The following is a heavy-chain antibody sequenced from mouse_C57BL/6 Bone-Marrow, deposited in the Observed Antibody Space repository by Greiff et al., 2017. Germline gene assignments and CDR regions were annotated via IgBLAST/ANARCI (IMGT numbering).Heavy chain of an antibody. CDR1: GFTFSSYA. V-gene: IGHV5-4*01. J-gene: IGHJ2*01. CDR2: ISDGGSYT. CDR3: ARDRYYGSSYGDYFDY. Sequence: EVQVVESGGGLVKPGGSLKLSCAASGFTFSSYAMSWVRQTPEKRLEWVATISDGGSYTYYPDNVKGRFTISRDNAKNNLYLQMSHLKSEDTAMYYCARDRYYGSSYGDYFDYWGQGTTLTVSS. D-gene: IGHD1-1*01.